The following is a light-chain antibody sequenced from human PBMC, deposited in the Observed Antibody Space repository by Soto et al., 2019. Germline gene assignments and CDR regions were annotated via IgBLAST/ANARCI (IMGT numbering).Light chain of an antibody. CDR3: QQYSSSPLT. Sequence: EIVLTQSPGTLSLSPGERATLSCTASQSVSLTALAWYQHKPGQAPRLLIYGASLRATGIPHSFSGSGAGTDFTLTISRLESEAAAVYYCQQYSSSPLTVGGGTKVEIK. CDR2: GAS. CDR1: QSVSLTA. J-gene: IGKJ4*01. V-gene: IGKV3-20*01.